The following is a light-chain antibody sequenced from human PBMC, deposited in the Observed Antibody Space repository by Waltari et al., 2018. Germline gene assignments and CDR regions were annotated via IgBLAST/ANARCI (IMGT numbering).Light chain of an antibody. Sequence: QTVVTQEPSLSVSPGGTVTLTCALSSGSVSSTSYPTWYQQTPGQPPLMLVDEGISRCSGVPDRFSGSILWNTAALTIKGAQADDESDYYCSMYMGSGVWVFGGGTKLTGL. J-gene: IGLJ3*02. CDR2: EGI. CDR3: SMYMGSGVWV. CDR1: SGSVSSTSY. V-gene: IGLV8-61*01.